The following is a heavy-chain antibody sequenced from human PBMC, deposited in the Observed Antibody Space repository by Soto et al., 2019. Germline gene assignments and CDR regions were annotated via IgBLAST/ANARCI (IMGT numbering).Heavy chain of an antibody. J-gene: IGHJ5*02. CDR2: INPSGGST. Sequence: QVQLVQSGAEVKKPGASVKVSCKASGYTFTSYYMHWVRQAPGQGLEWMGIINPSGGSTSYAQKCQGRVTMTRDTSTSTVYMELSSLRSEDTAVYYCARDRGSGWFDPWGQGTLVTVSS. D-gene: IGHD2-15*01. CDR1: GYTFTSYY. CDR3: ARDRGSGWFDP. V-gene: IGHV1-46*03.